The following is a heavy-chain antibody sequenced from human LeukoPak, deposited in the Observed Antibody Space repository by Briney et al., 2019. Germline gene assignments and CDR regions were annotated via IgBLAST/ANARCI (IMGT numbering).Heavy chain of an antibody. Sequence: PGGSLRLSCAASGFTFSSYGMHWVRQAPGKGLEWVAFIRYDGSNKYYADSVKGRFTISRDNSKNTLYLQMNSLRAEDTAVYYCAKAGGGPRPYPFLCSSTSCYADYWGQGTLVTVSS. J-gene: IGHJ4*02. D-gene: IGHD2-2*01. V-gene: IGHV3-30*02. CDR3: AKAGGGPRPYPFLCSSTSCYADY. CDR1: GFTFSSYG. CDR2: IRYDGSNK.